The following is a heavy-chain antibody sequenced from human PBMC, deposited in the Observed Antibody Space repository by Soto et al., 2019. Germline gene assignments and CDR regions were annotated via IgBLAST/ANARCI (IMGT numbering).Heavy chain of an antibody. J-gene: IGHJ6*02. CDR1: GYTFTSHG. CDR2: IIPIFGTA. V-gene: IGHV1-69*13. D-gene: IGHD5-12*01. Sequence: SVNVSCKASGYTFTSHGISWVRQAPGQGLEWMGGIIPIFGTANYAQKFQGRVTITADESTSTAYMELSSLRSEDTAVYYCARGKSEMAIITYYYYGMDVWGQGTNVTSP. CDR3: ARGKSEMAIITYYYYGMDV.